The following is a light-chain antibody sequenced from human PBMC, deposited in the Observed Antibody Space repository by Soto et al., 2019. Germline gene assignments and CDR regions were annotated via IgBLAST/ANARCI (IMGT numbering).Light chain of an antibody. CDR1: SSNIGAGYD. V-gene: IGLV1-40*01. Sequence: QSVLTQPPSVSGAPGQRVTISCTGSSSNIGAGYDVHWYQQLPGTAPILRIYGNSNRPSGVPDRFSGSKSGTSASLAITGLQAEDEADYYCQPYDSSLGGNVVFGGGTKLTVL. CDR3: QPYDSSLGGNVV. J-gene: IGLJ2*01. CDR2: GNS.